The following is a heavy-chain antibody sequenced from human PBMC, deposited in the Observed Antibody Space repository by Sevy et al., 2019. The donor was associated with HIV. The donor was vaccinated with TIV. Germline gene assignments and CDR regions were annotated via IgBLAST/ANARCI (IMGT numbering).Heavy chain of an antibody. V-gene: IGHV3-64D*06. CDR1: GFTFSSYP. J-gene: IGHJ4*02. Sequence: GGSLRLSCSASGFTFSSYPMHWVRQAPGKGLEYVSLISGNGGSTYYADSVKGRFTISRDNFKKTLYLQMSSLRAEDTAVYYCVTRGGLMGATDFDYWGQGTRVTVSS. CDR3: VTRGGLMGATDFDY. D-gene: IGHD1-26*01. CDR2: ISGNGGST.